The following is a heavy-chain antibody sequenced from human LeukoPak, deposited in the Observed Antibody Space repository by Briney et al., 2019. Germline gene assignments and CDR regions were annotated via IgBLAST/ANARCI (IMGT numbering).Heavy chain of an antibody. J-gene: IGHJ4*02. V-gene: IGHV3-21*01. D-gene: IGHD3-3*01. CDR1: GFTFSSYS. Sequence: GGSLRLSCAASGFTFSSYSMNWVRQAPGKGLEWVSSISSSSSYIYYADSVKGRFTISRDNAKNSLYLQMNSLRAEDTAVYYCARDDYDFWSGYHTYYFDYWGQGTLVTVSS. CDR3: ARDDYDFWSGYHTYYFDY. CDR2: ISSSSSYI.